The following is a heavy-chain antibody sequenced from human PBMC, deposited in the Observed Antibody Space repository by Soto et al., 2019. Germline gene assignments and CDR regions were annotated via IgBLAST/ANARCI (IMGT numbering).Heavy chain of an antibody. D-gene: IGHD3-16*01. V-gene: IGHV1-3*01. J-gene: IGHJ5*02. CDR3: ARGYGGPIGWFDP. Sequence: QVQLVQSGAEVKKPGASVKVSCKASGYTFTSYAMHWVSKAPGQRVEWMGWINAGNGNTKYSQKFQGRVTITRDTSASTAYMELSSLRSEDTAVYYCARGYGGPIGWFDPWGQGTLVTVSS. CDR1: GYTFTSYA. CDR2: INAGNGNT.